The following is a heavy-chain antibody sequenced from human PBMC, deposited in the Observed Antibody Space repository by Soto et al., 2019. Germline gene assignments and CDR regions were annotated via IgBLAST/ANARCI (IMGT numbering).Heavy chain of an antibody. CDR1: GGTFSSYA. D-gene: IGHD3-3*01. CDR2: IIPIFGTA. J-gene: IGHJ5*02. V-gene: IGHV1-69*01. CDR3: ARDFRSSSIFGVVKENWFDP. Sequence: QVQLVQSGAEVKKPGSSVKVSCKASGGTFSSYAISWVRQAPGQGLEWMGGIIPIFGTANYAQKFQGRVTITADESTSTAYMELSSLRSEDTAVYYCARDFRSSSIFGVVKENWFDPWGQGTLVTVSS.